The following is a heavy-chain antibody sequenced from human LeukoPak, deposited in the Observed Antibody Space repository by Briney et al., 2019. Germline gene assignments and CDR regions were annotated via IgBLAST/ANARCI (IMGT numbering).Heavy chain of an antibody. J-gene: IGHJ4*02. Sequence: SETLSLTCTVTGGSVNSGSYYWSWIRLPPGKGLEWIGYIYYNGLANYNPYLKSRVTISLDTPKNQFSLKLTSVTAADTAVYYCARDNIAAAGTSVYWGQGTLVTVSS. V-gene: IGHV4-61*01. CDR1: GGSVNSGSYY. D-gene: IGHD6-13*01. CDR3: ARDNIAAAGTSVY. CDR2: IYYNGLA.